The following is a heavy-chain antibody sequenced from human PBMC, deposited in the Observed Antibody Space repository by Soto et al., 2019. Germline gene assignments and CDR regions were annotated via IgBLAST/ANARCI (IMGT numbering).Heavy chain of an antibody. CDR3: ARWVLSRGEYGSHPLYGMHV. J-gene: IGHJ6*02. D-gene: IGHD3-10*01. CDR2: INPVSGST. Sequence: GASVKVSCKASGYSFTSYYMHWVRQAPGQGLEWMGIINPVSGSTSYAQTFQGRVTMTRDTSTSTVYMELSSLRSEGTAVYYCARWVLSRGEYGSHPLYGMHVWGQATTVTVSS. CDR1: GYSFTSYY. V-gene: IGHV1-46*01.